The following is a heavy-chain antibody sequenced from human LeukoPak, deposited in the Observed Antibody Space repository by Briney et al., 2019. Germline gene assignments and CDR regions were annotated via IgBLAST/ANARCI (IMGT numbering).Heavy chain of an antibody. CDR1: GFTFSSYW. V-gene: IGHV3-7*01. J-gene: IGHJ4*02. CDR3: ARDVVGSLDY. CDR2: IKGDESAR. Sequence: PGGSLRLSCAASGFTFSSYWMAWVRQAPGKGLEWVANIKGDESARHQADSVKGRFTISRGNTRNSLYLQMTNLRGDDTAVYYCARDVVGSLDYWGQGTLVTVSS. D-gene: IGHD1-26*01.